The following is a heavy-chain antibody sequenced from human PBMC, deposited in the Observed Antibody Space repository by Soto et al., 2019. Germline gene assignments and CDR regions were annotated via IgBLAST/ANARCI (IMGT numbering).Heavy chain of an antibody. V-gene: IGHV3-48*03. Sequence: EVQLVESGGGLVQPGGSLRLSCTVSGFSFSSYEVNWVRQAPGKGLEWVSYTSSSDSTIYYADSVKGRFTISRDDAKNSLYLQMNSLRAEDTAVYYCARQNGSGWEGLFDYWGQGTLVTISS. CDR1: GFSFSSYE. D-gene: IGHD6-19*01. CDR2: TSSSDSTI. J-gene: IGHJ4*02. CDR3: ARQNGSGWEGLFDY.